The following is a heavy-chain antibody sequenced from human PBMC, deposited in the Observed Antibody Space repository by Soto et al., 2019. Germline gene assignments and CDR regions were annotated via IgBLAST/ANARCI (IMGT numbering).Heavy chain of an antibody. Sequence: SETLSLTCTVSGGSISTYYWSWIRQLPGKGLEWIGYIYYSGSTNYNPSLKSRVTISVDTSKNQFSLNFSFVTAAYTAVYYCARLWGYYNDYWGHGTLVTVS. V-gene: IGHV4-59*01. CDR3: ARLWGYYNDY. CDR2: IYYSGST. CDR1: GGSISTYY. D-gene: IGHD3-22*01. J-gene: IGHJ4*01.